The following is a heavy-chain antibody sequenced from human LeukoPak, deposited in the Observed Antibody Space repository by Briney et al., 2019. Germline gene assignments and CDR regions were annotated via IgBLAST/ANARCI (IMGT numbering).Heavy chain of an antibody. CDR1: GGSISSYY. CDR2: IYYSGST. CDR3: ARWIQLESAFDI. V-gene: IGHV4-59*01. D-gene: IGHD5-18*01. Sequence: SETLSLTCTVSGGSISSYYWSWIRQPPGKGLEWIGYIYYSGSTNYNPSLKSRVTISVDTSKNQFSLKLSSVTAADTAVYYCARWIQLESAFDIWGQGTMVTVSS. J-gene: IGHJ3*02.